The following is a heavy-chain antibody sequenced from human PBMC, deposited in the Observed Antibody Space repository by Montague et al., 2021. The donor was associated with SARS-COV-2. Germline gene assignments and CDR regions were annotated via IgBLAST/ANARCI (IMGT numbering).Heavy chain of an antibody. CDR1: GFSLSTPNVG. V-gene: IGHV2-5*01. CDR2: IYSNDDK. Sequence: PALVKPTQTLTLTCTFSGFSLSTPNVGVGWIRQPPEKALEWLALIYSNDDKRYSPSLQSRLTITKDTSKNQVVLSLTNVDPVDTATYYCAHLIRYYDIFTGIPFDYWGQGTQVTVSS. D-gene: IGHD3-9*01. CDR3: AHLIRYYDIFTGIPFDY. J-gene: IGHJ4*02.